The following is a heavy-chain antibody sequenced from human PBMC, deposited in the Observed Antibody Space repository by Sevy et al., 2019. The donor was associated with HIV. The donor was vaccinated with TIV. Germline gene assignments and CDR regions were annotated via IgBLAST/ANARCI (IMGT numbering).Heavy chain of an antibody. CDR2: IKQDGSEK. D-gene: IGHD2-2*01. V-gene: IGHV3-7*01. CDR3: ASDPGVVPAALPYYYYGMDV. Sequence: GGSLRLSCAASGFTFSSYWMSWVRQAPGKGLEWVANIKQDGSEKYYVDSVKGRFTISRDNAKNSLYLQMNSLRAEDTAVYYCASDPGVVPAALPYYYYGMDVWGQGTTVTVSS. CDR1: GFTFSSYW. J-gene: IGHJ6*02.